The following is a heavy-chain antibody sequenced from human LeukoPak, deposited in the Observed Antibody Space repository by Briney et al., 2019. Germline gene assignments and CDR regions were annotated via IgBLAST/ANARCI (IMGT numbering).Heavy chain of an antibody. CDR2: IYNSENT. CDR3: ARGWPHAGGLEY. J-gene: IGHJ4*02. V-gene: IGHV4-39*07. CDR1: GGAISRSTYY. D-gene: IGHD3-16*01. Sequence: SETLSLTCTVSGGAISRSTYYWGWIRQPPGKGLEWIGSIYNSENTYYNPSLRSRVAISVDTSKNQFSLKLNSVTAADTAVYYCARGWPHAGGLEYWGQGTLVTVSS.